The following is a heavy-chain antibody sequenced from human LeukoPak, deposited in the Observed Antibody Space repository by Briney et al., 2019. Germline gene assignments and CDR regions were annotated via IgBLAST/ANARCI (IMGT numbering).Heavy chain of an antibody. Sequence: PSETLSLTCTVSGGSISSYYWSWIRQPPGKGLEWIGYIYYSGSTNYNPSLKSRVTISVDTSKNQFSLKLSSVTAADTAVYYCARVVWSYSSSFIDYWGQGTLVTVSS. J-gene: IGHJ4*02. V-gene: IGHV4-59*08. CDR3: ARVVWSYSSSFIDY. CDR1: GGSISSYY. D-gene: IGHD6-13*01. CDR2: IYYSGST.